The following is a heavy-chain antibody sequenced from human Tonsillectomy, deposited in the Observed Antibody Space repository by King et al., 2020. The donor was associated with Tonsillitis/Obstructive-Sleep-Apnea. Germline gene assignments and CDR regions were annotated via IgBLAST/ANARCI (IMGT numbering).Heavy chain of an antibody. V-gene: IGHV3-30*04. Sequence: GQLVQSGGGVVQPGRSLRLSCAASGFTFGRYAIHWVRQAPGKGLEWVAVIAYDASTKYYADSVKGRFTISRDNSKNTLYLQVNSLRSEDTAVYFCAREAGDYDLYFDYWGQGTLVTVSS. CDR1: GFTFGRYA. CDR3: AREAGDYDLYFDY. CDR2: IAYDASTK. J-gene: IGHJ4*02. D-gene: IGHD4-17*01.